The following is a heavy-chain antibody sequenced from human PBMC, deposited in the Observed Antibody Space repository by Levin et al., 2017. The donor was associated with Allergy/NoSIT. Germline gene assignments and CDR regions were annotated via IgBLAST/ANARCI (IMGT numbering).Heavy chain of an antibody. CDR2: ITWNGGAI. Sequence: GGSLRLSCAASGFTLHDHAMHWVRQVPGKGLEWVSGITWNGGAIAYADSVKGRFTISRDNAKNSLFLQMNSLRPEDTALYFCARDRLIAVTGEGSGSDCWGQGTLVTVSS. CDR1: GFTLHDHA. V-gene: IGHV3-9*01. CDR3: ARDRLIAVTGEGSGSDC. D-gene: IGHD6-19*01. J-gene: IGHJ4*02.